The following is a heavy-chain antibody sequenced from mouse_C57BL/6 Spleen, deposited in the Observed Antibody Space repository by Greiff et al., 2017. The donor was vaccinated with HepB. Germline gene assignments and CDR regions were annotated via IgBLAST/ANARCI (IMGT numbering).Heavy chain of an antibody. Sequence: QVQLKESGAELAKPGASVKLSCKASGYTFTSYWMHWVKQRPGQGLEWIGYINPSSGYTKYNQKFKDKATLTADKSSSTAYMQLSSLTYEDSAVYYCARAYDYDVGWFAYWGQGTLVTVSA. CDR1: GYTFTSYW. V-gene: IGHV1-7*01. CDR2: INPSSGYT. D-gene: IGHD2-4*01. J-gene: IGHJ3*01. CDR3: ARAYDYDVGWFAY.